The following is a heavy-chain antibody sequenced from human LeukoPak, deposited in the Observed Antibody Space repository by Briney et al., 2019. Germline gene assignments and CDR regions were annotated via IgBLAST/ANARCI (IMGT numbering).Heavy chain of an antibody. J-gene: IGHJ4*02. D-gene: IGHD2-2*01. CDR3: ARELHCSSTSCYEGFDY. Sequence: ASVKVSCKASGYTFTSYYMRWVRQAPGQGLEWMGVINPSGGSTSYAQKFQGRVTMTRDTSISTAYMELSRLRSDDTAVYYCARELHCSSTSCYEGFDYWGQGTLVTVSS. CDR2: INPSGGST. V-gene: IGHV1-46*01. CDR1: GYTFTSYY.